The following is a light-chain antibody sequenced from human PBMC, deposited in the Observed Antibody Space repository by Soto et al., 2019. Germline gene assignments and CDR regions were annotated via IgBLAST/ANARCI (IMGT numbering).Light chain of an antibody. CDR3: QQYSDSPPT. V-gene: IGKV1-39*01. J-gene: IGKJ1*01. CDR1: QTISTF. CDR2: DAS. Sequence: DIHMTQSPSSLSASVGDRVTLTCRASQTISTFLNWYQHKPGKAPKLLIFDASNLHSGVPSRFSGSGSGTDFTLTISSLQPEDFAMYYCQQYSDSPPTFGQGTKVDIK.